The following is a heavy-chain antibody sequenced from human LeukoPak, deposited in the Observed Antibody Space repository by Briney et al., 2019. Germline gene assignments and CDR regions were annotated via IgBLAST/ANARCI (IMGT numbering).Heavy chain of an antibody. J-gene: IGHJ4*02. CDR3: ARGGIAVAPFDY. CDR1: GVSFSGYY. Sequence: SETLSLTCAVYGVSFSGYYWSWIRQPPGKGLEWIGYIYYSGSTNYNPSLKSRVTISVDTSKNQFSLKLSSVTAADTAAYYCARGGIAVAPFDYWGQGTLVTVSS. V-gene: IGHV4-59*01. CDR2: IYYSGST. D-gene: IGHD6-19*01.